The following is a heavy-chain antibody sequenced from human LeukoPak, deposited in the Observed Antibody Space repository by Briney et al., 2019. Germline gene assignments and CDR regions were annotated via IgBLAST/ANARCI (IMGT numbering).Heavy chain of an antibody. V-gene: IGHV4-4*02. CDR3: ASAVGYCSGGSCYYYYGMDV. D-gene: IGHD2-15*01. Sequence: SETLSLTCSVSGASITDSNGWSWVRQPPGKGLEWIGYIYYSGSTYYNPSLKSRVTISVDTSKNQFSLKLSSVTAADTAVYYCASAVGYCSGGSCYYYYGMDVWGQGTTVTVSS. J-gene: IGHJ6*02. CDR2: IYYSGST. CDR1: GASITDSNG.